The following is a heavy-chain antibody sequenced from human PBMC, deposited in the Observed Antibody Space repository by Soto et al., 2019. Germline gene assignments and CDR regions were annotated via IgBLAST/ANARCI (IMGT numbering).Heavy chain of an antibody. CDR1: GIIFTGYG. CDR2: IRFDGTNT. CDR3: GRAGVGATVFLGFLAY. J-gene: IGHJ4*02. D-gene: IGHD1-26*01. Sequence: QVQLVESGGGVVQPGGSLRLSCAASGIIFTGYGMHWVRQAPGQGLEWVAVIRFDGTNTYYADSVKGRFTISRDNSKNCLYLKVNSRCAVDRFVYYGGRAGVGATVFLGFLAYWGRGARFTVPS. V-gene: IGHV3-33*01.